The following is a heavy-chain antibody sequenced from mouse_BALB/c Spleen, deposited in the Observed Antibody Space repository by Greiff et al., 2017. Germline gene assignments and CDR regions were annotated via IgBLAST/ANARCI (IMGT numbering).Heavy chain of an antibody. CDR2: INSNGGST. CDR3: AREGGLLRVFDY. Sequence: EVHLVESGGGLVQPGGSLKLSCAASGFTFSSYGMSWVRQTPDKRLELVATINSNGGSTYYPDSVKGRFTISRDNAKNTLYLQMSSLKSEDTAMYYCAREGGLLRVFDYWGQGTTLTVSS. CDR1: GFTFSSYG. V-gene: IGHV5-6-3*01. D-gene: IGHD1-1*01. J-gene: IGHJ2*01.